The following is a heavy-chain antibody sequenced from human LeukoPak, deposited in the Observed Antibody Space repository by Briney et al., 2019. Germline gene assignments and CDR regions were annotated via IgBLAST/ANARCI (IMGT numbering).Heavy chain of an antibody. D-gene: IGHD6-19*01. J-gene: IGHJ4*02. Sequence: SETLSLTCAVYGGSFSSYYWSWIRQPAGKGLEWIGRIYTSGSTNYNPSLKSRVTMSVDTSKNQFSLKLSSVTAADTAVYYCARVSSSGWTYYFDYWGQGTLVTVSS. CDR2: IYTSGST. CDR1: GGSFSSYY. CDR3: ARVSSSGWTYYFDY. V-gene: IGHV4-59*10.